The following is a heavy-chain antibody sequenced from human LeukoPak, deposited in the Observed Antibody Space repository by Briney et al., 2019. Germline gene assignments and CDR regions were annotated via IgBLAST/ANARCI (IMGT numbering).Heavy chain of an antibody. Sequence: GRSLRLSCAASGFTFSSYGMHWVRQAPGKGLEWVAVISYDGSNKYYADSVKGRFTISRDNSKNTLYLQMNSLRAGDTAVYYCAKDDYGSGYYYYGMDVWGQGTTVTVSS. CDR2: ISYDGSNK. V-gene: IGHV3-30*18. D-gene: IGHD3-10*01. CDR1: GFTFSSYG. J-gene: IGHJ6*02. CDR3: AKDDYGSGYYYYGMDV.